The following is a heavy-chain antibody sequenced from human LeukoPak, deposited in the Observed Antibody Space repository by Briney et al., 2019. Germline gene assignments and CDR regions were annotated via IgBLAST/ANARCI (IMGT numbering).Heavy chain of an antibody. D-gene: IGHD4-17*01. Sequence: GGSLRLSCAASGFTFDDYAMHWVRQAPGKGLEWVSGISWNSGSIGYADSVKGRFTISRDNAKNSLYLQMNSLRAEDTALYYCAKDRDPTVTTSLDYWGQGTLVTVSS. CDR1: GFTFDDYA. CDR3: AKDRDPTVTTSLDY. J-gene: IGHJ4*02. CDR2: ISWNSGSI. V-gene: IGHV3-9*01.